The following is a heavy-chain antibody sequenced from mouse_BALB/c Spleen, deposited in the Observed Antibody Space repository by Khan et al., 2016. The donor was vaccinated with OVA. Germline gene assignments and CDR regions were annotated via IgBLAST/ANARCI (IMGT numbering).Heavy chain of an antibody. CDR1: GYTFTGYD. CDR3: ATGSTMVSWFDY. CDR2: ILPGDGTT. V-gene: IGHV1-85*01. J-gene: IGHJ3*01. Sequence: QVQLKQSGAELVKPGASVKLSCKASGYTFTGYDINWVRQRPEQGLEWIGRILPGDGTTKYNEKFKGKATLTTDKSSSTAFLQLSRLTSEDSAVYSCATGSTMVSWFDYWGQGTLVTVSA. D-gene: IGHD2-13*01.